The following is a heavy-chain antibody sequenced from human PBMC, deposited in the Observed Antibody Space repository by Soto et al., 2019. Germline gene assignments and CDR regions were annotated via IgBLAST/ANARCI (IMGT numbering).Heavy chain of an antibody. D-gene: IGHD4-17*01. Sequence: PSETLSLTCTVSGGSISSYYWSWIRQPPGKGLEWIGYIYYSGSTNYNPSLKSRVTISVDTSKSQFSLKLSSVTAADTAVYYCARDGDSKPFDYWGQGTLVTVSS. CDR3: ARDGDSKPFDY. CDR2: IYYSGST. J-gene: IGHJ4*02. V-gene: IGHV4-59*01. CDR1: GGSISSYY.